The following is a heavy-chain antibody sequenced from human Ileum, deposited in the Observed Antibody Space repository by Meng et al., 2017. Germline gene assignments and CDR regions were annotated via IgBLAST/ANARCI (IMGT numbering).Heavy chain of an antibody. CDR3: AAEATTPTTFVF. J-gene: IGHJ4*02. Sequence: GESLKISCAASGFSFPDTWMSWVRQAPGKGLEWVGRIKSEISGGTADYAAPLKGRITISRDDSKTTVFLQMNNLKTEDTAVYYCAAEATTPTTFVFWGQGTLVTVAS. V-gene: IGHV3-15*01. D-gene: IGHD4-17*01. CDR2: IKSEISGGTA. CDR1: GFSFPDTW.